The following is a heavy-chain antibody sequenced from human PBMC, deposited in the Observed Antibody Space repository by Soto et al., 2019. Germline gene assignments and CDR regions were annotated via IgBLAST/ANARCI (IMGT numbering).Heavy chain of an antibody. CDR1: GGTFSSYA. CDR2: IIPIFGTA. CDR3: ASGYSYGRYYYGSSGYFVY. J-gene: IGHJ4*02. Sequence: QVQLVQSGAEVKKPGSSVKVSCKASGGTFSSYAISWVRQAPGQGLEWMGGIIPIFGTANYAQKFQGRVTITADESTSTAYMELSRLRSEDTAVYYCASGYSYGRYYYGSSGYFVYWGQGTLVTVSS. V-gene: IGHV1-69*12. D-gene: IGHD3-22*01.